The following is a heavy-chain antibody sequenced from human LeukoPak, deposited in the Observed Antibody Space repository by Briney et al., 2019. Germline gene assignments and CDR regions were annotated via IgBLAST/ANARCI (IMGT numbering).Heavy chain of an antibody. D-gene: IGHD3-3*01. CDR2: ISGSGGST. CDR3: AKDRVRFLEWLTLDY. V-gene: IGHV3-23*01. CDR1: GGSFSGYY. J-gene: IGHJ4*02. Sequence: ETLSLTCAVYGGSFSGYYWSWVRQAPGKGLEWVSAISGSGGSTYYADSVKGRFTISRDNSKNTLYLQMNSLRAEDTAVYYCAKDRVRFLEWLTLDYWGQGTLVTVSS.